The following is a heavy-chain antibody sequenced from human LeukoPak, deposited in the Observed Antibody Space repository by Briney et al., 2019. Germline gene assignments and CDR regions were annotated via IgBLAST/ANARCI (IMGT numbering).Heavy chain of an antibody. CDR2: IKQDGSEK. CDR3: ASSVLSFGDY. Sequence: GGSLRLSCAASGFTFSSYAMSWVRQAPGKGLEWVANIKQDGSEKYYVDSVKGRFTISRDNAKNSLYLQMSSLRAEDTAVYYCASSVLSFGDYWGQGILVTVSS. D-gene: IGHD3-10*01. V-gene: IGHV3-7*03. CDR1: GFTFSSYA. J-gene: IGHJ4*02.